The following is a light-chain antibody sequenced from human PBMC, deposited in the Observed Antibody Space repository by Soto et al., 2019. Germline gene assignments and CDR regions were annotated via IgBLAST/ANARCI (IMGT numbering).Light chain of an antibody. CDR3: QQYGSSAT. CDR1: QRISRTY. J-gene: IGKJ3*01. CDR2: GAS. V-gene: IGKV3-20*01. Sequence: EIVLTQSPGTLSLSPGERATLSCRASQRISRTYLAWYQQKPGQAPRVLMTGASNRATGIPDRFSGSGSGTDFTLTISRLEPEDSASYYCQQYGSSATFGPGTKVDIK.